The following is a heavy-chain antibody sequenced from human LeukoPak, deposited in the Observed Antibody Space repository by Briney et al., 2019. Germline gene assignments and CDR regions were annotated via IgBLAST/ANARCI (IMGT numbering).Heavy chain of an antibody. CDR3: ARVDDSSGYYTFDY. Sequence: ASVKVPCKASGYTFTGYYMHWVRQAPGQGLEWMGRINPNSGGTNYAQKFQGRVTMTRDTSISTAYMELSRLRSDDTAVYYCARVDDSSGYYTFDYWGQGTLVTVSS. CDR1: GYTFTGYY. CDR2: INPNSGGT. V-gene: IGHV1-2*06. J-gene: IGHJ4*02. D-gene: IGHD3-22*01.